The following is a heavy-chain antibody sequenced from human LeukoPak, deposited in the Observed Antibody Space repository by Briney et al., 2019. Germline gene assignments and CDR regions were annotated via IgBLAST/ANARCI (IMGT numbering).Heavy chain of an antibody. Sequence: SETLSLTCAVYGGSFSGYYWTWIRQPPGKGLEWIGEINHSGSTNYNPSLKSRVTMSVDTSKDQFSLKLSSVTAADTAVYYCARDSSSSGIDYWGQGTLVTVSS. J-gene: IGHJ4*02. CDR2: INHSGST. V-gene: IGHV4-34*01. CDR3: ARDSSSSGIDY. D-gene: IGHD6-6*01. CDR1: GGSFSGYY.